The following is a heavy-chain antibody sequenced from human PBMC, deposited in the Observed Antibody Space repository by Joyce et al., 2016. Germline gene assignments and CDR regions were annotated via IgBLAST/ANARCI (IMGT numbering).Heavy chain of an antibody. V-gene: IGHV3-7*03. CDR2: IKRDGSDK. D-gene: IGHD2-8*01. Sequence: EVQLVESGGGLVQPGGSLRLSCAASGFTFSSYGMSWVRQAPGKGLEWVANIKRDGSDKKDVDAVKGRFTISRDNAKNLLYLQMDSLRAEDTAVYYCARVSVDRVFATNYFDFWGQGTLATVSS. CDR3: ARVSVDRVFATNYFDF. CDR1: GFTFSSYG. J-gene: IGHJ5*01.